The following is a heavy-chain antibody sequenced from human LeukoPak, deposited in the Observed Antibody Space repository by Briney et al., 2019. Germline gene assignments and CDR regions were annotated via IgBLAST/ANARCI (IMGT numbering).Heavy chain of an antibody. D-gene: IGHD2-2*01. J-gene: IGHJ6*02. CDR2: IYHSGST. Sequence: SETLSLTCAVSGGSISSGGYSWSWIRQPPGKGLEWIGYIYHSGSTYYNPSLKSRVTISVDRSKNQFSLKLSSVTAADTAVYYCARGRCSSTSCRYYYYYGMDVWGQGTTVTVSS. CDR1: GGSISSGGYS. V-gene: IGHV4-30-2*01. CDR3: ARGRCSSTSCRYYYYYGMDV.